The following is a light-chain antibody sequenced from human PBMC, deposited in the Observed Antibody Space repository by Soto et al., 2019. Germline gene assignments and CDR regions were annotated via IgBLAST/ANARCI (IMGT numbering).Light chain of an antibody. J-gene: IGLJ3*02. CDR1: SGSVSANYY. V-gene: IGLV8-61*01. CDR2: GTN. Sequence: QTVVTQEPSFSVSPGGTVTLTCGLSSGSVSANYYPSWYQQTPGQAPRTLIYGTNTRSSGVPDRFSGSILGNKAALTITGAQADDESDYFCVLYMGNGIGVFGGGTKLTVL. CDR3: VLYMGNGIGV.